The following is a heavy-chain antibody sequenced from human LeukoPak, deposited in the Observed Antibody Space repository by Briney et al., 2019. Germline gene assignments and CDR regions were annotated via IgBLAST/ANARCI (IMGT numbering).Heavy chain of an antibody. CDR3: ARDKRRRRDGYNYYYYYGMDV. V-gene: IGHV3-7*01. CDR2: IKQDGSEK. D-gene: IGHD5-24*01. CDR1: GFTFSSYW. Sequence: GGSLRLSCAASGFTFSSYWMSWVRQAPGKGLEWVANIKQDGSEKYYVDSVKGRFTISRDNAKNSLYLQMNSLRAEDTAVYYCARDKRRRRDGYNYYYYYGMDVWGQGTTVTVSS. J-gene: IGHJ6*02.